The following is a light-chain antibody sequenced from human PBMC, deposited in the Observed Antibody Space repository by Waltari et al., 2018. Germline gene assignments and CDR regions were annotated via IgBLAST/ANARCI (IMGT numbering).Light chain of an antibody. V-gene: IGLV1-44*01. Sequence: SVLTQPPSAPGTPAPMDTISCPGSCSNTNTNSVNWYQHLPGTAPRLLIYSDNKRTSGVPDRFSGSKSGTSASLAISGLQSDDEGDYYCGAWDDSLEGLVLFGGGTKLTVL. CDR2: SDN. J-gene: IGLJ2*01. CDR3: GAWDDSLEGLVL. CDR1: CSNTNTNS.